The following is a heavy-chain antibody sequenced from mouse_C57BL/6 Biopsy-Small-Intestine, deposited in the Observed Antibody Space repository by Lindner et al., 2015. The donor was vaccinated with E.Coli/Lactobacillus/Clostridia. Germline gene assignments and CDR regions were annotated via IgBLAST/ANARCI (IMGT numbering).Heavy chain of an antibody. CDR3: AKDDYDWYFDV. Sequence: VQLQESGAELVRPGTSVKVSCKASGYAFTNYLIEWVRQRPGQGLEWIGVVNPGSGGSNYNEKFKDKATLTADRSSSTAYMQLSSLTSEDSAVYFCAKDDYDWYFDVWGTGTTVTVSS. J-gene: IGHJ1*03. D-gene: IGHD2-4*01. CDR1: GYAFTNYL. CDR2: VNPGSGGS. V-gene: IGHV1-54*01.